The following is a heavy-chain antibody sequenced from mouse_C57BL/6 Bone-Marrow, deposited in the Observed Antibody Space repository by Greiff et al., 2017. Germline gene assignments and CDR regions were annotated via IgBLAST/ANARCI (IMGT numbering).Heavy chain of an antibody. CDR3: TRTPPSIVPYFDY. CDR1: GYTFTSYW. D-gene: IGHD2-3*01. J-gene: IGHJ2*01. Sequence: QVQLQQPGAELVRPGTSVKLSCKASGYTFTSYWMHWVKQRPGQGLEWIGEIDPSDSYTNYNQQFKGKATLTVDTSSSTAYMQLRSLPSEDSAVYYGTRTPPSIVPYFDYWGQGTTLTVSS. CDR2: IDPSDSYT. V-gene: IGHV1-59*01.